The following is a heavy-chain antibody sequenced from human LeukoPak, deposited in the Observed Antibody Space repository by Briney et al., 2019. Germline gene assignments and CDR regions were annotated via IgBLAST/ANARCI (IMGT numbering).Heavy chain of an antibody. Sequence: PSETLSLTCTVSGDSISSYYWSWIRQPPGKGLEWIGYLYGSGSTDYNPSLKSRVTISVDTSKNQFSLKLSSVTAADTAVYYCARADYSAARYLDYWGQGTLVTVSS. CDR3: ARADYSAARYLDY. V-gene: IGHV4-59*01. CDR2: LYGSGST. J-gene: IGHJ4*02. D-gene: IGHD2-21*01. CDR1: GDSISSYY.